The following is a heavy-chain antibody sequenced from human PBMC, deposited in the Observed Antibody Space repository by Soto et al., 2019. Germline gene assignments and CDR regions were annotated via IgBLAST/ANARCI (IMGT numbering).Heavy chain of an antibody. CDR2: IYYSGST. V-gene: IGHV4-39*02. Sequence: SETLSLTCTVSGGSISSSSYYWGWIRQPPGKGLEWIGSIYYSGSTYYNPSLKSRVTISVDTSKNQFFLKLSSVTAADTAVYYCARDQQSTAIPAQMGARYYYGSGSTYYYGMDVWGQGTTVTVSS. J-gene: IGHJ6*02. CDR1: GGSISSSSYY. CDR3: ARDQQSTAIPAQMGARYYYGSGSTYYYGMDV. D-gene: IGHD3-10*01.